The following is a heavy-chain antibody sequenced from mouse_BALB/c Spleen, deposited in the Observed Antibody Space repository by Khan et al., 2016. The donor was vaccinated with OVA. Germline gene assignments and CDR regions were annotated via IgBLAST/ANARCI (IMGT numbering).Heavy chain of an antibody. D-gene: IGHD2-1*01. CDR2: IWGDGST. Sequence: VQLQESGPGLVAPSQSLSIRCTVSGLSLTNYGVSWVRQPPGQGLEWLGVIWGDGSTHYHSVLKSRLTINKDNSKRQVFVILDSLQPDDTATYFCAIIYYGNDWFAYWGQGTLVTVSA. CDR3: AIIYYGNDWFAY. V-gene: IGHV2-3*01. CDR1: GLSLTNYG. J-gene: IGHJ3*01.